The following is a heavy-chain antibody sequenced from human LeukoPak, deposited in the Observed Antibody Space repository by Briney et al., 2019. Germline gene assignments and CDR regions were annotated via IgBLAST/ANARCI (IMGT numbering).Heavy chain of an antibody. V-gene: IGHV3-7*01. J-gene: IGHJ4*02. Sequence: GGSLRLSCAASGFTFSSYWMSWVRQAPGKGLEWVANIKQDGSEKYYVDSVKGRFTISRDNAKNSLYLQMNSLRAEDTAVYYCARAYCSGGSCYSSFWDYWGQGTLVTVSS. CDR1: GFTFSSYW. CDR2: IKQDGSEK. D-gene: IGHD2-15*01. CDR3: ARAYCSGGSCYSSFWDY.